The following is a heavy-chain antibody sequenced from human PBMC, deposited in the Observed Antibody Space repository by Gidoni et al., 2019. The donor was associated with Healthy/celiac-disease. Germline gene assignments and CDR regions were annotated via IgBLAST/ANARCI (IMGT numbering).Heavy chain of an antibody. CDR3: ARELYYYDSSGYYVPRAYYFDY. CDR2: IKQDGSEK. J-gene: IGHJ4*02. V-gene: IGHV3-7*01. D-gene: IGHD3-22*01. Sequence: LVRQAPGKGLEWVANIKQDGSEKYYVDSVKGRLTISRDNAKNSLYLQMNSLRAEDTAVYYCARELYYYDSSGYYVPRAYYFDYWGQGTLVTVSS.